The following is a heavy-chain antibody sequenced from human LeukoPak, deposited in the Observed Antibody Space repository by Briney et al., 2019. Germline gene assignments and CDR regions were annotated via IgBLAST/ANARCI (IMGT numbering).Heavy chain of an antibody. V-gene: IGHV3-48*04. D-gene: IGHD6-6*01. CDR2: ISSSSSTI. J-gene: IGHJ4*02. Sequence: QPGGSLRLSCAASGFTFSSYSMNWVRQAPGKGLEWVSYISSSSSTIYYADSVKGRFIISRDNAKNSLYLQMNSLRAEDTAVYYCARGYSSSLPAPWGYWGQGTLVTVSS. CDR1: GFTFSSYS. CDR3: ARGYSSSLPAPWGY.